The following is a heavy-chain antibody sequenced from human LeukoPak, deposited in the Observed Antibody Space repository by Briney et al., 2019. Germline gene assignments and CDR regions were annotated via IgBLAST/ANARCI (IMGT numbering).Heavy chain of an antibody. V-gene: IGHV1-69*13. D-gene: IGHD3-9*01. CDR1: GGTFSSYA. CDR3: ARTTKTDILTGPLLAY. Sequence: SVKVSCKASGGTFSSYAISWVRQAPGQGLEWMGGIIPIFGTANYAQKFQGRVTITADESTSTAYMELSSLRSEDTAVYYCARTTKTDILTGPLLAYGGQGTLVTISS. J-gene: IGHJ4*02. CDR2: IIPIFGTA.